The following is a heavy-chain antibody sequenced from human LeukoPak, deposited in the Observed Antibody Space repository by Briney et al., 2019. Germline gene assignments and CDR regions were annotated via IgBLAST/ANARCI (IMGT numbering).Heavy chain of an antibody. Sequence: GGSLRLSCAASGFTFSSYGMNWVRQAPGKGLEWVSYISSSGFTIYYADSVKGRFTISRDNAKNSLYLQMNSLRAEDTAVYYCARGPFSSSSDYFDYWGQGTLVTVSS. V-gene: IGHV3-48*04. J-gene: IGHJ4*02. CDR1: GFTFSSYG. D-gene: IGHD6-6*01. CDR3: ARGPFSSSSDYFDY. CDR2: ISSSGFTI.